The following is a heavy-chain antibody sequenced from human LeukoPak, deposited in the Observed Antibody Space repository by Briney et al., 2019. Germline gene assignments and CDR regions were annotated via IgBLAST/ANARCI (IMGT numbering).Heavy chain of an antibody. V-gene: IGHV3-23*01. CDR3: AKAVSCSSTSCYRSYGMDV. D-gene: IGHD2-2*02. CDR1: AFSFSNYA. Sequence: PGGSLRLSCAASAFSFSNYAMSWVRQAPGKGLEWVSGISGSGGSTYYADSVKGRFTISRDNSKNTLYLQMNSLRAEDTAVYYCAKAVSCSSTSCYRSYGMDVWGQGTTVTVSS. J-gene: IGHJ6*02. CDR2: ISGSGGST.